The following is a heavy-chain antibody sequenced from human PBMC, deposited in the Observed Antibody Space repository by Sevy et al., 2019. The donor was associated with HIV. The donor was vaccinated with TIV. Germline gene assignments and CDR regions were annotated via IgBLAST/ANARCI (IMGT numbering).Heavy chain of an antibody. D-gene: IGHD6-19*01. Sequence: GGSLRLSCAASGFTFEDSAMHWVRQAPGKGLEWVSGISWNSATRGYADSVKGRFTISRDNAKNSPYLQMNSLRTEDTALYYCAKDTSRVVAGTGYFDYWGQGTLVNVSS. CDR2: ISWNSATR. J-gene: IGHJ4*02. CDR1: GFTFEDSA. CDR3: AKDTSRVVAGTGYFDY. V-gene: IGHV3-9*01.